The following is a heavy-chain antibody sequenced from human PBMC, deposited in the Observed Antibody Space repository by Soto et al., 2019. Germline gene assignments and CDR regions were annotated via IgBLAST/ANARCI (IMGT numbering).Heavy chain of an antibody. J-gene: IGHJ4*02. CDR2: ISYDGSNR. CDR1: GFTFSNYA. V-gene: IGHV3-30-3*01. Sequence: QVQLVESGGGVIQPWGSLRLACAASGFTFSNYAMHWVRQAPGKGLEWVAFISYDGSNRYYGDSVNGRFSISRDNSKNTLVLQMNSLRCDDTAVYYCARDLGSRGCYWGQGTLVTVSA. CDR3: ARDLGSRGCY. D-gene: IGHD6-19*01.